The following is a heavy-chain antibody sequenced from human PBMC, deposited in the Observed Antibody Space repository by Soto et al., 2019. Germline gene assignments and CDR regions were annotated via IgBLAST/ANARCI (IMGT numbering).Heavy chain of an antibody. J-gene: IGHJ4*02. CDR1: GFTFSSYE. V-gene: IGHV3-48*03. Sequence: PGGSLRLSCAASGFTFSSYEMNWVRQAPGKGLEWVSYISSSGSTIYYADSVKGRFTISRDNAKNSLYLQMNSLRAEDTAVYYCARDRGYDFWGGYSDYWGQGTLVTVSS. CDR3: ARDRGYDFWGGYSDY. D-gene: IGHD3-3*01. CDR2: ISSSGSTI.